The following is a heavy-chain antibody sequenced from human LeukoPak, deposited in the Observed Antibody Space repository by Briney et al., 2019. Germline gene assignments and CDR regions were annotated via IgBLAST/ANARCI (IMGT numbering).Heavy chain of an antibody. D-gene: IGHD3-9*01. CDR2: INSVSRHI. CDR1: GFSLTSSA. J-gene: IGHJ4*02. Sequence: PGGSLRLSCAASGFSLTSSAMNWVRQAPGKGLEWVSSINSVSRHIYYANSVRGRFTISRDNAENSLYLQMSSLTAEDTAVYYCTRDPTYYLRYGYFDFWGQGVLVTVSS. CDR3: TRDPTYYLRYGYFDF. V-gene: IGHV3-21*01.